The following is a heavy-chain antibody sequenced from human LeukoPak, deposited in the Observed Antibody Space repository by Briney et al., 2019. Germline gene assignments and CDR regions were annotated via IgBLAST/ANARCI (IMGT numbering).Heavy chain of an antibody. CDR2: IYSGGRT. CDR3: ARLLAKYYYDSSGSRENAFDI. J-gene: IGHJ3*02. Sequence: PGGSLRLSCAASGFTVSSNYMSLVRQAPGKGLERVSVIYSGGRTYYADSFKGRFTISRDNSNNTPYLQMNSLRAEDTAVYYCARLLAKYYYDSSGSRENAFDIWGQGTMVTVSS. CDR1: GFTVSSNY. V-gene: IGHV3-53*01. D-gene: IGHD3-22*01.